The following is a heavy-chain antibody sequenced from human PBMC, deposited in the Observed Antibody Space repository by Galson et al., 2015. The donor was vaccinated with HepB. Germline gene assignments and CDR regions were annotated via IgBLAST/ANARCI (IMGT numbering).Heavy chain of an antibody. Sequence: SVKVSCKASGYTFTSYAMHWVRQAPGQRLEWMGWINAGNGNTKYSQKFQGRVTITRDTSASTAYMELSSLRSEDTAVYYCARYHADGPQGLDYWGQGTLVTVSS. CDR1: GYTFTSYA. CDR2: INAGNGNT. CDR3: ARYHADGPQGLDY. V-gene: IGHV1-3*01. J-gene: IGHJ4*02. D-gene: IGHD1-14*01.